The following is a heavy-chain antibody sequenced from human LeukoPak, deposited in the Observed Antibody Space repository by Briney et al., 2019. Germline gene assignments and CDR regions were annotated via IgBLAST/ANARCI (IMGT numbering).Heavy chain of an antibody. V-gene: IGHV3-30-3*01. Sequence: PGGSLRLSCAASGFTFSSYAMHWVRQAPGKGLEWVAVKSYDGSNKYYADSVKGRFTISRDNSKNTLYLQMNSLRAEDTAVYYCARPRGIYGDFLVYWGQGTLVTVSS. CDR1: GFTFSSYA. D-gene: IGHD4-17*01. CDR2: KSYDGSNK. J-gene: IGHJ4*02. CDR3: ARPRGIYGDFLVY.